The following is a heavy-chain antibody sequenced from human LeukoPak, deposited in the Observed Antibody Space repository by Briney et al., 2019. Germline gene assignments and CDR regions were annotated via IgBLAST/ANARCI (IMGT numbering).Heavy chain of an antibody. D-gene: IGHD3-10*01. V-gene: IGHV4-4*07. CDR2: IPGSQSL. Sequence: PSETLCLTCTASGGSISPYYWSWIRQSAGKGLQWIGRIPGSQSLNDNPSLKSRVIISVDKSKNPLSLKLNSVTAADTAVYYCARGGTYGSGSDQHATLDYWGQGTLVTVSS. CDR3: ARGGTYGSGSDQHATLDY. CDR1: GGSISPYY. J-gene: IGHJ4*02.